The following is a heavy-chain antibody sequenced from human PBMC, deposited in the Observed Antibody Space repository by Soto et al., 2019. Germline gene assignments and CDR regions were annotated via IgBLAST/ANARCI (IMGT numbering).Heavy chain of an antibody. CDR3: ARGGLWCDY. Sequence: QVQLQESGPGLVKPSETLSLTCTVSGGSISSYYWSWIRQPPGKGLEWIGYIYYSGSTNYNPSLRSRGTISVDTSKNQFSLKLSSVTAADTAVYYCARGGLWCDYWGQGTLVTVSS. J-gene: IGHJ4*02. V-gene: IGHV4-59*01. D-gene: IGHD2-8*01. CDR2: IYYSGST. CDR1: GGSISSYY.